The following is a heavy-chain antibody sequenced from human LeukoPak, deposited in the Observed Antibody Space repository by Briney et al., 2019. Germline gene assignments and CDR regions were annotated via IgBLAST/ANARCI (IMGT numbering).Heavy chain of an antibody. CDR1: GFTFSTYE. CDR2: ISGGADTA. Sequence: PGGSLRLSCAASGFTFSTYEINWVRQAPGKGLEWISYISGGADTAYYADSEKGRFTMSRDNARNSLYLQMNSLGAEDTAVYYCTRVGQSYSTSGQALDHWGQGTLVTVSS. V-gene: IGHV3-48*03. J-gene: IGHJ4*02. CDR3: TRVGQSYSTSGQALDH. D-gene: IGHD2-8*01.